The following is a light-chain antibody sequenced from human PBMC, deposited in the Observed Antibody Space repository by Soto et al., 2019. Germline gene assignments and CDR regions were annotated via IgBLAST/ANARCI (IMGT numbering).Light chain of an antibody. CDR2: WAS. CDR1: QSGFYNSNNRNH. V-gene: IGKV4-1*01. J-gene: IGKJ1*01. CDR3: QQYYSSPQT. Sequence: DIVMTQSPDSLAVSLGERATINCKSSQSGFYNSNNRNHLAWYQQKPGLPPRLLIYWASTRESGVPDRFSGSGSGTYFTLTISSLQAEDVAVYYGQQYYSSPQTFGHGTKVEIK.